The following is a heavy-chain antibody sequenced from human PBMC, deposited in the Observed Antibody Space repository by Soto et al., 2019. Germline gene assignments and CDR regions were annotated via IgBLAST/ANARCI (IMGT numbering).Heavy chain of an antibody. CDR2: IYYSGST. Sequence: SETLSLTCTVSGGSISGYYWSWIRQPPGKGLEWIGYIYYSGSTNYNPSLKSRVTISVDTSKNQFSLKLSSVTAADTAVYYCAGKYYYDSSGYYSVDYWGPGTLVTVSS. J-gene: IGHJ4*02. V-gene: IGHV4-59*01. CDR3: AGKYYYDSSGYYSVDY. D-gene: IGHD3-22*01. CDR1: GGSISGYY.